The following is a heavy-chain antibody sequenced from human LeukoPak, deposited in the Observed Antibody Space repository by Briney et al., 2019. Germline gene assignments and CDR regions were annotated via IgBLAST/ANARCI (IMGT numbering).Heavy chain of an antibody. D-gene: IGHD3-22*01. V-gene: IGHV4-34*01. CDR2: INHSGST. J-gene: IGHJ4*02. CDR1: GGSFSGYY. CDR3: ARDYYDSSGYSYYFDY. Sequence: SETLSLTCAVYGGSFSGYYWSWIRQPPGKGLEWIGEINHSGSTNYNPSLKSRVTISVDTSKNQFPLKLSSVTAADTAVYYCARDYYDSSGYSYYFDYWGQGTLVTVSS.